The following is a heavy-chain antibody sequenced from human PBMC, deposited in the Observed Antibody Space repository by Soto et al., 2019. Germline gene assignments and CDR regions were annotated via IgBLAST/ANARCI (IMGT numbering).Heavy chain of an antibody. J-gene: IGHJ5*02. Sequence: SQTLSLTCAISGDSVSSNSAAWNWIRQSPSRGLEWLGRTYYRSKWYNDYAVSVKSRITINPDTSKNQFSLQLNSVTPEDTAVYDCAIEYYWSGYNYDGIDPWGQGTLVTVSS. CDR3: AIEYYWSGYNYDGIDP. D-gene: IGHD3-3*01. CDR1: GDSVSSNSAA. V-gene: IGHV6-1*01. CDR2: TYYRSKWYN.